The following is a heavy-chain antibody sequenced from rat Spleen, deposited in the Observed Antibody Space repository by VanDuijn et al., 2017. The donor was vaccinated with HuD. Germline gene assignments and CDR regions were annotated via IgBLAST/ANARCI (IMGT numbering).Heavy chain of an antibody. D-gene: IGHD1-1*01. CDR1: GHSIDSSYR. J-gene: IGHJ3*01. CDR2: INRTGST. V-gene: IGHV3-3*01. CDR3: ARSDGTHYYLPFAD. Sequence: EVQLQESGPGLVKPSQSLSLTCSVTGHSIDSSYRWNWIRKFPGKKLEWMGYINRTGSTNYNPSLKSQISISRDTAKKQFFLQVDSVTTEDTATYYCARSDGTHYYLPFADWGQGTLVTVSS.